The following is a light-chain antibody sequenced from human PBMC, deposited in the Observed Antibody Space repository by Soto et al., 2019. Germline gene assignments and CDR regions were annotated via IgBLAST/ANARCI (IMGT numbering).Light chain of an antibody. CDR2: DVT. Sequence: QSALTQPASVSGSPGQAITISCTGTSSYVGGYNYVSWYQQHPGKAPKLMIYDVTNRPSGVSNRFSCSKAGNTASLDISGXXXXXXXXXXCSSYTRSSTLVVFGGGTKLTV. CDR1: SSYVGGYNY. CDR3: SSYTRSSTLVV. V-gene: IGLV2-14*01. J-gene: IGLJ2*01.